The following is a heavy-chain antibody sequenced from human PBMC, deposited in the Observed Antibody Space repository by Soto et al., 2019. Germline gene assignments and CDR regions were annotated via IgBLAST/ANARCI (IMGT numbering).Heavy chain of an antibody. CDR3: ARNSIAVAGIPYFDY. V-gene: IGHV1-18*04. Sequence: GPVKVSCKASGYTFTSYGISWVRQAPGQGLEWMGWISAYNGNTNYAQKLQGRVTMTTDTSTSTAYMELRSLRSDDTAVYYCARNSIAVAGIPYFDYWGQGTLVTVSS. CDR1: GYTFTSYG. J-gene: IGHJ4*02. D-gene: IGHD6-19*01. CDR2: ISAYNGNT.